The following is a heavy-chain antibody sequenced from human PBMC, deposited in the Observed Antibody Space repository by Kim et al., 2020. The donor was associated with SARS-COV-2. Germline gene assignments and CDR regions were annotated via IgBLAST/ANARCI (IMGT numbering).Heavy chain of an antibody. Sequence: SDTRYSPSFQGQVTMSADKSISTAYLQLSSLEASDSAMYYCARRGMYYFDNWGRGTLVTVSS. D-gene: IGHD3-16*01. CDR3: ARRGMYYFDN. CDR2: SDT. V-gene: IGHV5-51*01. J-gene: IGHJ4*02.